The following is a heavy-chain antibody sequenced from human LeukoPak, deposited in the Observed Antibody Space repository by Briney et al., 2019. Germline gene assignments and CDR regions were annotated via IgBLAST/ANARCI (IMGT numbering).Heavy chain of an antibody. Sequence: EGSLRLSCAASGFTFGTYGMHWVRQAPGKGLEWVSAISGSGGSTYYADSVKGRFTISRDNSKNTLYLQMNSLRAEDTAVYYCAKVDTTVTTFNYYFDYWGQGTLVTVSS. V-gene: IGHV3-23*01. D-gene: IGHD4-17*01. CDR3: AKVDTTVTTFNYYFDY. J-gene: IGHJ4*02. CDR1: GFTFGTYG. CDR2: ISGSGGST.